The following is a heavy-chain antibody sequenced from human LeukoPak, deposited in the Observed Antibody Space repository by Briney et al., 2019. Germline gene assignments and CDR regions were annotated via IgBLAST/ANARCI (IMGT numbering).Heavy chain of an antibody. CDR1: GGSFSGYY. J-gene: IGHJ3*02. CDR3: ARSPVVMSRRGPSHAFDI. Sequence: SETLSLTCAVYGGSFSGYYWSWIRQPPGKGLEWIGEINHSGSTNYNPSLKSRVTISVDTSKNQFSLKLSSVTAAGTAVYYCARSPVVMSRRGPSHAFDIWGQGTMVTVSS. CDR2: INHSGST. V-gene: IGHV4-34*01. D-gene: IGHD2/OR15-2a*01.